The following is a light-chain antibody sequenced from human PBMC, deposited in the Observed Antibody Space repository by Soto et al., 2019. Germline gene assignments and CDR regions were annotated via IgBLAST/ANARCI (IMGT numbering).Light chain of an antibody. CDR3: QQYNNWPLT. Sequence: EIVMTQSPATLSVSPWERATLSCRASQSVTSNLAWDQQKPGQAPRLLIYSSSTRATGIPARFSGSGSGTEVTLTISSVQSEDFAVYHCQQYNNWPLTFGGGSKVEIK. CDR2: SSS. CDR1: QSVTSN. J-gene: IGKJ4*01. V-gene: IGKV3-15*01.